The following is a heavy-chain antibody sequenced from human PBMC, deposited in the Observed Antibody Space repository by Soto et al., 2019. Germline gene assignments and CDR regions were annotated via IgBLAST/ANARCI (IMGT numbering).Heavy chain of an antibody. CDR1: GGSISSSSYY. Sequence: SETLSLTCTVSGGSISSSSYYWGWIRQPPGKGLEWIGSIYYSGSTYYNPSLKSRVTISVDTSKNQFFLKLSSVTAADTAVYYCARLGRITGTYNWFDPWGQGTLVTVSS. J-gene: IGHJ5*02. V-gene: IGHV4-39*01. D-gene: IGHD1-7*01. CDR3: ARLGRITGTYNWFDP. CDR2: IYYSGST.